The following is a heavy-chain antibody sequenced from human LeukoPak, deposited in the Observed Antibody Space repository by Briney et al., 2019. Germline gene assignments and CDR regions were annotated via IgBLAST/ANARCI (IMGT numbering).Heavy chain of an antibody. CDR1: GFTFSSYW. Sequence: GGSLRLSCAASGFTFSSYWMSWVRQAPGKGLGWVANIKQDGSEKYYVDSVKGRFTISRDNAKNSLYLQMNSLRAEDTAVYYCARDFSQQLVPLDYWGQGTLVTVSS. CDR3: ARDFSQQLVPLDY. CDR2: IKQDGSEK. J-gene: IGHJ4*02. D-gene: IGHD6-13*01. V-gene: IGHV3-7*01.